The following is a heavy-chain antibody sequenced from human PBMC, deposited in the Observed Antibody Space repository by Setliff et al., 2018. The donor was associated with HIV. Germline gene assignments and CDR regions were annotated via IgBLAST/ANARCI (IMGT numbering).Heavy chain of an antibody. Sequence: PGGSLRLSCAASGFTFSNYWMSWVRQAPGKGLEWVANIKQDGSEQFYVDSVKGRFTISRDNAKNSLYLQMNSLRAGDTPVNFCARGRGESRTNSFDYWGQGTLVTVSS. CDR1: GFTFSNYW. CDR2: IKQDGSEQ. J-gene: IGHJ4*02. V-gene: IGHV3-7*03. CDR3: ARGRGESRTNSFDY.